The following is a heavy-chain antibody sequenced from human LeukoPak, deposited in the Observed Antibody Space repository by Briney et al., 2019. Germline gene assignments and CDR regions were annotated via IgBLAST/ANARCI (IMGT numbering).Heavy chain of an antibody. Sequence: GGSLRLSCAASGFTFSSYWMHWVRQAPGKGLVWVSRIKTDGSITSYADSVKDRFTISRDNAKNTLYVQMNSLRVGDTAVYYCARVATGSYHFDYWGQGTLVTVSS. V-gene: IGHV3-74*01. CDR3: ARVATGSYHFDY. CDR1: GFTFSSYW. CDR2: IKTDGSIT. J-gene: IGHJ4*02. D-gene: IGHD1-26*01.